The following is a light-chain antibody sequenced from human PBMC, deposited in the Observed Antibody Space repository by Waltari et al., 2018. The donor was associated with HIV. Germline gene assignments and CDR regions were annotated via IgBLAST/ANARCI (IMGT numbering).Light chain of an antibody. J-gene: IGLJ2*01. CDR3: TSYTMNDTLI. CDR2: EIE. CDR1: TSDFGHFTV. Sequence: QSVFTPSASVSGFPGQSITIPFTGSTSDFGHFTVISWYQHTPGKFLNVIIYEIETRSSGVSDRFSGSKSGNTASLTISGLRAEDEADYYCTSYTMNDTLIFGGGTRVTVL. V-gene: IGLV2-14*01.